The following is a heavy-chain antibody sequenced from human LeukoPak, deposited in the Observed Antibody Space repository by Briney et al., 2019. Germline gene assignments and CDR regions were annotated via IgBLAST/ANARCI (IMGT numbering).Heavy chain of an antibody. Sequence: NPSETLSLTCTVSGGSISSGDYYWSWIRQPPGKGLEWIGYIYYSGSTYYNPSLKSRVTISVDTSKNQFSLKLSSVTAADTAVYYCARLYYYGSGLPAFDYWGQGILVTVSS. CDR1: GGSISSGDYY. CDR3: ARLYYYGSGLPAFDY. V-gene: IGHV4-30-4*01. D-gene: IGHD3-10*01. J-gene: IGHJ4*02. CDR2: IYYSGST.